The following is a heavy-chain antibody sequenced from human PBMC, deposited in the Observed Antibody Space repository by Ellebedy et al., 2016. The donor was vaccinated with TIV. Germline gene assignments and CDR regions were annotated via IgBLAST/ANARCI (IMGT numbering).Heavy chain of an antibody. CDR3: ARAIYGASYL. V-gene: IGHV3-7*01. D-gene: IGHD4-17*01. CDR2: INEDGTQK. J-gene: IGHJ2*01. CDR1: GFTLSNYW. Sequence: GESLKISCTASGFTLSNYWMTWVRQAPGRGLEWVANINEDGTQKHFVDSVRGRFTISRVDAGNSLFLQMNSLGAEDTAVYYCARAIYGASYLWGRGTLVTVSS.